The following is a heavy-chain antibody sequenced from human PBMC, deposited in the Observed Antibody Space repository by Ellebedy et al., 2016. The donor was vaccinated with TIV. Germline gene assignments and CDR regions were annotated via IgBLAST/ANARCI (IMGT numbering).Heavy chain of an antibody. CDR3: AGGTHYYYGWDV. V-gene: IGHV4-61*03. J-gene: IGHJ6*02. Sequence: SETLSLTXSVSDGSVSNRGYYWAWLRQSPGKGLEWIGHIHYTGSTDYNPSLKSRVSISVDTSNNHFSLIVTSVTAADTAVYFCAGGTHYYYGWDVWGPGTTVIVS. CDR2: IHYTGST. CDR1: DGSVSNRGYY.